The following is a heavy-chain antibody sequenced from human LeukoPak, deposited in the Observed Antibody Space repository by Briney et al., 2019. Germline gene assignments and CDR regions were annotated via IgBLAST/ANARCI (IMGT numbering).Heavy chain of an antibody. CDR3: ARVPGTSNYYGSGSPDY. D-gene: IGHD3-10*01. CDR1: GFPFSSYW. Sequence: GGSLRLSCAASGFPFSSYWMSWARQAPGKGLEWVANIKKDGDDKHYVDSVKGRFTVSRDNAKTSLYLQMNNLRAEETAVYYCARVPGTSNYYGSGSPDYWGQGTLVTVSS. J-gene: IGHJ4*02. V-gene: IGHV3-7*04. CDR2: IKKDGDDK.